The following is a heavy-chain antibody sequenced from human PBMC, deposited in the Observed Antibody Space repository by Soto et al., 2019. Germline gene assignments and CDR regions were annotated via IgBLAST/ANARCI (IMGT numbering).Heavy chain of an antibody. J-gene: IGHJ4*02. CDR2: ISWNSGSI. V-gene: IGHV3-9*01. CDR3: AKDREGIAGPFDY. CDR1: GFTFDDYA. Sequence: EVQLVESGGGLVQPGRSLRLSCAASGFTFDDYAMHWVRQAPGKGLEWVSGISWNSGSIGYADSVKGRFTISRDNAKNSLYLQMNSLRAEDTALYYCAKDREGIAGPFDYWGQGTLVTVSS. D-gene: IGHD6-13*01.